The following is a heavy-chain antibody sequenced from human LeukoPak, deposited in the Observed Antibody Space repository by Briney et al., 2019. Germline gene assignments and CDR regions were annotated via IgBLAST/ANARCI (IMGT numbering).Heavy chain of an antibody. Sequence: PGGSLRHSCAASGFTFSDSAMTLVRQAPGKGLDWVSLISFSGANSYYADSVKGRFTISRDNSKDTLFLQMNSLRAEDTAIYYCARDIQLSTWGLGTMVTVSS. CDR2: ISFSGANS. V-gene: IGHV3-23*01. CDR3: ARDIQLST. D-gene: IGHD5-24*01. J-gene: IGHJ3*01. CDR1: GFTFSDSA.